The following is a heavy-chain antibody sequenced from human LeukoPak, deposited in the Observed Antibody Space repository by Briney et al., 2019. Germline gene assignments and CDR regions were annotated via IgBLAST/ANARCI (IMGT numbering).Heavy chain of an antibody. CDR2: IIPIFGTA. V-gene: IGHV1-69*13. J-gene: IGHJ4*02. CDR3: ARDPGVSLNEQQLTPEFDY. Sequence: GASVKVSCKASGGTFSSYAISWVRQAPGQGLEWMGGIIPIFGTANYAQKFQGRVTITADESTSTAYMELSSLRSEDTAVYYCARDPGVSLNEQQLTPEFDYWGQGTLVTVSS. D-gene: IGHD6-13*01. CDR1: GGTFSSYA.